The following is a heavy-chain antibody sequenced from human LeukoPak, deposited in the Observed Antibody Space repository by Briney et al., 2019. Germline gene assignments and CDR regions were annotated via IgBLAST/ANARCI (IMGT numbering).Heavy chain of an antibody. J-gene: IGHJ5*02. Sequence: SETLSLTCTVSGGSISSYYWSWIRQPPGKGLEWIGYLYYTGSTNYNPPLTSRVTISVDTSKNQFSLKLSSVTAADTAVYYCARGRSWFDPWGQGTLVTVSS. CDR3: ARGRSWFDP. CDR2: LYYTGST. CDR1: GGSISSYY. V-gene: IGHV4-59*01.